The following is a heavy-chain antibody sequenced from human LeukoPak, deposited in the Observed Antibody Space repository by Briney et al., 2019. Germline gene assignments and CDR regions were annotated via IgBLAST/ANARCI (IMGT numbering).Heavy chain of an antibody. V-gene: IGHV4-59*01. D-gene: IGHD6-19*01. Sequence: SETLSLTCTVSGGSISPYYWSWLRQPPGKGLEWIAYRHHSGSSNYNPSLESRVTVSVDTSNNQFSLRVTSVTAADTAVYYCARVVGSGWNYFDSWGQGTLVTVSS. CDR1: GGSISPYY. CDR2: RHHSGSS. CDR3: ARVVGSGWNYFDS. J-gene: IGHJ4*02.